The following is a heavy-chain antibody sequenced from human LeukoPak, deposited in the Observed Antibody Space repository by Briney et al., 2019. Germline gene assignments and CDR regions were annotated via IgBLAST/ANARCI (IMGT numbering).Heavy chain of an antibody. J-gene: IGHJ4*02. CDR2: IYYSGST. Sequence: SETLSLTCTVSGGSISSYYWSWIRQPPGKGLEWIGYIYYSGSTNYNPSLKSRVTMSVDTSKNQFSLKLSSVTAADTAVYYCARTSSSWYELDYWGQGTLVTVSS. CDR1: GGSISSYY. V-gene: IGHV4-59*12. CDR3: ARTSSSWYELDY. D-gene: IGHD6-13*01.